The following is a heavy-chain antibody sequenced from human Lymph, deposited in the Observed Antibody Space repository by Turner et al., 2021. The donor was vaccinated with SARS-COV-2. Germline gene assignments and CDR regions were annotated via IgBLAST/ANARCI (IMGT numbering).Heavy chain of an antibody. V-gene: IGHV4-4*07. D-gene: IGHD3-22*01. CDR2: IYTSGST. CDR3: ARDGYYDSSGYYLRGEGVFDL. Sequence: QVQLQESGPGLVKPSVTLYLTCTVSGRSISSYYWSWIRQPAGKGLEWIGRIYTSGSTNDNSSLKSRVTMSVDTSKNQFSLKLSSVTAADTAVYYFARDGYYDSSGYYLRGEGVFDLWGRGTLVTVSS. J-gene: IGHJ2*01. CDR1: GRSISSYY.